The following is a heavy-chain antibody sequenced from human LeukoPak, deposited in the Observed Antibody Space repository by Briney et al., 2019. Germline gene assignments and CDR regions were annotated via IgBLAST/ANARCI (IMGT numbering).Heavy chain of an antibody. V-gene: IGHV3-20*01. CDR2: INWNGGST. Sequence: GGSLRLSCAASEFSVGSNYMTWVRQAPGKGLEWVSGINWNGGSTGYADSVKGRFTISRDNAKNSLYLQMNSLRAEDTAFYHCARGGYCSSTSCYGGGFGYYYYMDVWGKGTTVTVS. D-gene: IGHD2-2*01. CDR1: EFSVGSNY. CDR3: ARGGYCSSTSCYGGGFGYYYYMDV. J-gene: IGHJ6*03.